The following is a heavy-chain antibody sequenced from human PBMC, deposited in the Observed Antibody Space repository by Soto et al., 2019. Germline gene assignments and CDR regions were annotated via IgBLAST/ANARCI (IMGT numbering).Heavy chain of an antibody. J-gene: IGHJ6*02. V-gene: IGHV1-58*01. CDR3: AADSTDNYYYGMDV. Sequence: VKVSCKASALTFTRSAVQWVRQARGQRLEWIGWIVVGSGSTNCARKFQERVILTRDMSTRTAYMELSSLRPEDTAVYYCAADSTDNYYYGMDVWGQGTTVTVSS. CDR1: ALTFTRSA. D-gene: IGHD4-4*01. CDR2: IVVGSGST.